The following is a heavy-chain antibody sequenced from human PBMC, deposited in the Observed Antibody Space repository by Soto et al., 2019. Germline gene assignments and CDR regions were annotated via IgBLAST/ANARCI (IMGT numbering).Heavy chain of an antibody. J-gene: IGHJ5*02. CDR2: MNPNTGNI. Sequence: QVQLVQSGAEVKRPGASVKISCRASGYTFVDYALHWVRQGPGQGLEWVGWMNPNTGNIKYSHNFEDRVSITRDRATSTAYMELRGLRSEDTAVYFCTREAIVAENWFDPWGQGTLVTVSS. CDR1: GYTFVDYA. D-gene: IGHD2-21*01. CDR3: TREAIVAENWFDP. V-gene: IGHV1-3*01.